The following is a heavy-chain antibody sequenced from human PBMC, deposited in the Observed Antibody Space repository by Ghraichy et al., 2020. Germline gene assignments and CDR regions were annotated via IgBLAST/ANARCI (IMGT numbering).Heavy chain of an antibody. CDR1: GGSINTYY. V-gene: IGHV4-59*01. CDR3: ERESATREYCSGGSCYPAYWFFDL. J-gene: IGHJ2*01. CDR2: IYHSGST. D-gene: IGHD2-15*01. Sequence: SETLSLTCTVPGGSINTYYWSWIRQPPGKGLEWIANIYHSGSTNYNPSLKSRVTVSVDTSKNQFSLKLTSVTAADTAVYYCERESATREYCSGGSCYPAYWFFDLWGRGTLVTVSS.